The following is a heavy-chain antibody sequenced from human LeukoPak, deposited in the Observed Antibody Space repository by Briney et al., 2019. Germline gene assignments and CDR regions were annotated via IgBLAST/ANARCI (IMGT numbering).Heavy chain of an antibody. D-gene: IGHD5-18*01. CDR1: GDSISSYY. J-gene: IGHJ4*02. V-gene: IGHV4-59*01. CDR3: ARDGYINGTDY. Sequence: SDTLSLTCTVSGDSISSYYWSWIRHPPGKGLEWIGYIYYSGSTNYNPSLKSRVTISVDTSQHQFPLKLSSVTAADTAVYYCARDGYINGTDYWGQGTLVTVSS. CDR2: IYYSGST.